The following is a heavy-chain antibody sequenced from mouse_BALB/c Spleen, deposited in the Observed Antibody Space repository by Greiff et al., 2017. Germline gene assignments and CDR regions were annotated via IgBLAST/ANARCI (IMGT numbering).Heavy chain of an antibody. Sequence: EVNLVESGGGLVKPGGSLKLSCAASGFTFSSYTMSWVRQTPEKRLEWVATISSGGSYTYYPDSVKGRFTISRDNAKNTLYLQMSSLKSEDTAMYYCTRDGPSFGYWGQGTTLTVSS. CDR3: TRDGPSFGY. V-gene: IGHV5-6-4*01. J-gene: IGHJ2*01. CDR2: ISSGGSYT. CDR1: GFTFSSYT.